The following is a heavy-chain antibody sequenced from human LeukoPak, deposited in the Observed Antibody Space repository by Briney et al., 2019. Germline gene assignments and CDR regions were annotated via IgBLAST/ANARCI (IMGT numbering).Heavy chain of an antibody. J-gene: IGHJ4*02. V-gene: IGHV3-21*04. CDR1: GITFTSSA. CDR3: AKDRGYSSSFFEI. Sequence: PGGSLRLSCAASGITFTSSAMSWVRQAPGKGLEWVSSINNVASHIYYAASVRGRFTISRDDAKNSLYLQMNSLRVEDMALYYCAKDRGYSSSFFEIWGQGTLVTVSS. CDR2: INNVASHI. D-gene: IGHD6-13*01.